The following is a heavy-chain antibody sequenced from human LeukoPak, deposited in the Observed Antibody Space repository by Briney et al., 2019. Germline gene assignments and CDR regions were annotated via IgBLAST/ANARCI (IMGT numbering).Heavy chain of an antibody. CDR2: ISDSGGST. CDR3: ASLTVTGGSLSDY. CDR1: GFPFSSYA. D-gene: IGHD2-15*01. Sequence: GGSLRLSCSASGFPFSSYAMHWVRQAPGKGLEYVSAISDSGGSTYYADSVKGRFTISRDNAKNSLYLQMNSLRAEDTAVYYCASLTVTGGSLSDYWGQGTLVTVSS. V-gene: IGHV3-64*04. J-gene: IGHJ4*02.